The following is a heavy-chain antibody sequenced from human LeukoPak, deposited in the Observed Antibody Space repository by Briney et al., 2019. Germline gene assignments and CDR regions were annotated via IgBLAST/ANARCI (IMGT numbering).Heavy chain of an antibody. CDR3: ARYSSSSGGPSYFLDY. D-gene: IGHD6-6*01. CDR1: GFTFSSYA. Sequence: PGGSLRLSCAASGFTFSSYAMSWVRQVPGRGLVWVSRISGDGSGTNYADSVKGRFTISRDNAKNTVYLQINNLRAEDTAVYFCARYSSSSGGPSYFLDYWGQGTLVTVSS. J-gene: IGHJ4*02. CDR2: ISGDGSGT. V-gene: IGHV3-74*01.